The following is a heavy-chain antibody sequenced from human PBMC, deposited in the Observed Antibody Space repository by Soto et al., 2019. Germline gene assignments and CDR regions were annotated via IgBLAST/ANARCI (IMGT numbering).Heavy chain of an antibody. CDR3: AGASITIFGVVPSDGMDV. CDR2: ISSSSSTI. Sequence: GGSLRLSCAASGFTFSSYSMNWVRQAPGKGLEWVSYISSSSSTIYYADSVKGRFTISRDNAKNSLYLQMNSLRDEDTAVYYCAGASITIFGVVPSDGMDVWGQGTTVTVSS. J-gene: IGHJ6*02. D-gene: IGHD3-3*01. V-gene: IGHV3-48*02. CDR1: GFTFSSYS.